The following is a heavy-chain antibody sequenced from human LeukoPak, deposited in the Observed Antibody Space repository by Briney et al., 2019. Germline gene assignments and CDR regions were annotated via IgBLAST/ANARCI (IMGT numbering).Heavy chain of an antibody. CDR2: IYTSGST. D-gene: IGHD6-13*01. CDR1: GGSISSYY. Sequence: SETLSLTCTVSGGSISSYYWSWIRQPAGKGLEWIGRIYTSGSTNYNPSLKSRVTISVDTSKNQFSLKLSSVTAADTAVYYCARGIAAAGTGDYWGQGTLVTVSS. V-gene: IGHV4-4*07. J-gene: IGHJ4*02. CDR3: ARGIAAAGTGDY.